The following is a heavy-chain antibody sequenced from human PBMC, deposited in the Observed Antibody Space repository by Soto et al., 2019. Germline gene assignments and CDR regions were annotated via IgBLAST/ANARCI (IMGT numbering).Heavy chain of an antibody. D-gene: IGHD2-15*01. Sequence: ASVKVSCKASGYTFTSNYIHWVRQAPGQGLEWMGVINPGGGSTTYSQMFQGRITMTRDTSTGTVYMELSSLRSEDTAVCYCARDPAGHTVVSLIDFDYWGQGALVTVSS. CDR1: GYTFTSNY. CDR3: ARDPAGHTVVSLIDFDY. J-gene: IGHJ4*02. V-gene: IGHV1-46*01. CDR2: INPGGGST.